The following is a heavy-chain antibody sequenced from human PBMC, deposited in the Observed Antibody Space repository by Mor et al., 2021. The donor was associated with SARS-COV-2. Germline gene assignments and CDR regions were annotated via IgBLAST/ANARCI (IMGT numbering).Heavy chain of an antibody. CDR3: ARMAYYESSGLTDYYYYMDV. V-gene: IGHV3-30*07. D-gene: IGHD3-22*01. J-gene: IGHJ6*03. Sequence: CMKGRFTISRDNSKNTLYLQMNSLRAEDTAVYYCARMAYYESSGLTDYYYYMDVWGKGTPVTVSS.